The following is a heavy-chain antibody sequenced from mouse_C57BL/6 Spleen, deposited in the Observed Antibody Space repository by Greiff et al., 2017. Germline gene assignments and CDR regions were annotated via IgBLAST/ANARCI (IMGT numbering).Heavy chain of an antibody. CDR1: GYTFTSYW. CDR2: IHPNSGST. J-gene: IGHJ2*01. CDR3: ARFYYYGSVDY. D-gene: IGHD1-1*01. V-gene: IGHV1-64*01. Sequence: QVQLKQPGAELVKPGASVKLSCKASGYTFTSYWMHWVKQRPGQGLEWIGMIHPNSGSTNYNEKFKSKATLTVDKSSSTAYMQLSSLTSKDSAVYYCARFYYYGSVDYWGQGTTLTVSS.